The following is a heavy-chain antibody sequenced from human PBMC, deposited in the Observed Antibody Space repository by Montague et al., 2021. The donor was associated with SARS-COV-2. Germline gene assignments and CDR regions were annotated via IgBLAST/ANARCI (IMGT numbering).Heavy chain of an antibody. J-gene: IGHJ5*02. CDR1: GASIRGAYH. D-gene: IGHD3-16*01. Sequence: TLSLTCSVSGASIRGAYHCSWIRQRPGKDLEWIGHTYDDRPIYYNSSLRGRASISLDTSENRFSVTLTSVTAADTALYYCAAYIIGAGGRGSWGQGALVTVSS. CDR2: TYDDRPI. CDR3: AAYIIGAGGRGS. V-gene: IGHV4-31*03.